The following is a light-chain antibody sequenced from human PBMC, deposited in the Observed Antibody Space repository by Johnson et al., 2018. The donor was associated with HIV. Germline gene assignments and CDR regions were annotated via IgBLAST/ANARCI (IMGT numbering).Light chain of an antibody. CDR1: TSNIGDHS. Sequence: SALTQPPSVSAAPGRWVTVSCSGTTSNIGDHSVSWFQHLPGAAPKLLIYDNDRRPSGVPDRFSGSKSAASATLDITGLQSGDEGDYYCATWDASLSANVFGPGTKVTVL. CDR3: ATWDASLSANV. CDR2: DND. V-gene: IGLV1-51*02. J-gene: IGLJ1*01.